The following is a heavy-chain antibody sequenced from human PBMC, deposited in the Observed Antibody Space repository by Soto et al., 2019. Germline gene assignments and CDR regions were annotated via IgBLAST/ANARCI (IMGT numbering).Heavy chain of an antibody. CDR1: GGTFSSYT. CDR2: IIPILGIG. J-gene: IGHJ6*02. D-gene: IGHD4-17*01. CDR3: ATGDYFYYYYGMDV. V-gene: IGHV1-69*02. Sequence: QVQLVQSGAEVKKPGSSVKVSCKASGGTFSSYTISWVRQAPGQGLEWMGRIIPILGIGNYAQKFQGRVTITADKSTSTAYMELSSLRSEDTAVYYCATGDYFYYYYGMDVWGQGTTVTVSS.